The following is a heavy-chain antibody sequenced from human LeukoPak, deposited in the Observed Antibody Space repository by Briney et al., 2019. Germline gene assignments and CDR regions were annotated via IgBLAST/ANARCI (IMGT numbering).Heavy chain of an antibody. D-gene: IGHD1-26*01. CDR2: IRNDGTIK. Sequence: GSLRLSCAASGFTFSTYGMHWVRQAPGKGLEWVAFIRNDGTIKYYADSVKGRFTISRDNSKNTLYLQMNSLRAEDTAVYYCARLGGSYFHQFDYWGQGTLVTVSS. CDR3: ARLGGSYFHQFDY. V-gene: IGHV3-30*02. J-gene: IGHJ4*02. CDR1: GFTFSTYG.